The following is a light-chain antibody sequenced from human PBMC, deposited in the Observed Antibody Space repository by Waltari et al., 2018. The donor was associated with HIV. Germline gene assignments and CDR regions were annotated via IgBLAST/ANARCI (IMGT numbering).Light chain of an antibody. V-gene: IGKV3D-15*01. CDR3: PQYNKWPLT. CDR1: QSVSSN. J-gene: IGKJ4*01. Sequence: EIVMMQSPATLSVSPGERATLSCRASQSVSSNLAWYQQKPGQAPRLLIYGASTRATGIPARFGGSGSCTEFTLTISSLQSEDFADYDCPQYNKWPLTFGGGTKVEIK. CDR2: GAS.